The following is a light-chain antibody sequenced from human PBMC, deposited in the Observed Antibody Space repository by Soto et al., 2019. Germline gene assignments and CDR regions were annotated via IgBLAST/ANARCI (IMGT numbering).Light chain of an antibody. Sequence: QSALPQPASVSGSPGQSITISCTGTSSDVGGYNYVSWYQQQAGQAPKLIIHEVSNRPSGVSNRFSGSKSGNTASLTISGLQAEDEADYYCDSYTSSGAYVFGIGTKLTVL. CDR2: EVS. V-gene: IGLV2-14*01. CDR1: SSDVGGYNY. CDR3: DSYTSSGAYV. J-gene: IGLJ1*01.